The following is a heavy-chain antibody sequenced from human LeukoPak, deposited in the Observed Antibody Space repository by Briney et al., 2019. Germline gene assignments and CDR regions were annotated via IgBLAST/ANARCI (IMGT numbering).Heavy chain of an antibody. V-gene: IGHV7-4-1*02. CDR1: GYTFTSYA. J-gene: IGHJ6*03. CDR2: INTNTGNP. Sequence: ASVKVSCKASGYTFTSYAMNWVRQAPGQGLEWMGWINTNTGNPTYAQGFTGRFVFSLDTSVSTAYLQISSLKAEDTAVYYCARTPNYIRNYCYYYMDVWGKGTTVTVSS. CDR3: ARTPNYIRNYCYYYMDV. D-gene: IGHD3-10*01.